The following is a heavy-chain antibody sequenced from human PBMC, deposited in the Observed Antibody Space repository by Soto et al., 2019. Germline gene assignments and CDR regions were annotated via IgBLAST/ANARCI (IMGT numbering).Heavy chain of an antibody. CDR3: ARDNYERSGYFDY. D-gene: IGHD3-22*01. CDR2: ISGYNGNT. J-gene: IGHJ4*02. Sequence: ASVKVSCKPSGYTFINYGISWVRQAPGQGLEWMGWISGYNGNTNYAQKVQGRVTMTTDPSTRTAYMELRSLRSDDTAVYYRARDNYERSGYFDYWGQGTRVTV. CDR1: GYTFINYG. V-gene: IGHV1-18*04.